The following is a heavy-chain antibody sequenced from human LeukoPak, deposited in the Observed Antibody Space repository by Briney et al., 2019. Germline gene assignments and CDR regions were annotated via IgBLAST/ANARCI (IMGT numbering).Heavy chain of an antibody. V-gene: IGHV4-38-2*01. Sequence: SETLSLTCAVSGYSITSGYYWGCIRQPPGKGLEWIGSIYHSGSTYYNPSLKSRVTISVDTSRNQFSLKLSSVTAADTAVYYCARKNWDYWYFELWGRGTLVTVSS. J-gene: IGHJ2*01. D-gene: IGHD7-27*01. CDR3: ARKNWDYWYFEL. CDR2: IYHSGST. CDR1: GYSITSGYY.